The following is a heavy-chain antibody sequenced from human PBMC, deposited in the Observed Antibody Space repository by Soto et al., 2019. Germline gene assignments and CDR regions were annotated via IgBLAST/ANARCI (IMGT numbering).Heavy chain of an antibody. D-gene: IGHD5-18*01. J-gene: IGHJ4*02. CDR3: ARYVDTRKRAYFDY. CDR1: GGTFSSYA. CDR2: IIPIFGTA. V-gene: IGHV1-69*06. Sequence: SVKVSCKASGGTFSSYAISWVRQAPGQGLEWMGGIIPIFGTANYAQKLQGRVTITADKSTSTAYMELSSLRSEDTAVYYCARYVDTRKRAYFDYWGQGTLVTVSS.